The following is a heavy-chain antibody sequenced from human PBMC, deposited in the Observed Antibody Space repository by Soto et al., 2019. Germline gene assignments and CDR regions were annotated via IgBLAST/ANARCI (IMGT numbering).Heavy chain of an antibody. CDR2: ISPKNGNT. D-gene: IGHD3-3*01. CDR3: ATSYDSGFDP. CDR1: GYSFSTYD. V-gene: IGHV1-18*04. J-gene: IGHJ5*02. Sequence: LLLQSGAELKKPGASVKISCKASGYSFSTYDISWLRQAPGQGPEWMGRISPKNGNTNYAQNFQDRVTMTADTSSSTAYMELRGLRSDGTAKYYCATSYDSGFDPWGQGTLVTVSS.